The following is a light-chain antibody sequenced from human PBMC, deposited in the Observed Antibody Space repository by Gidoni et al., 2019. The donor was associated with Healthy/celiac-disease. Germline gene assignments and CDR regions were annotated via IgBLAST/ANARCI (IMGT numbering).Light chain of an antibody. CDR2: LNSDGSH. CDR3: QTWGTGIRV. V-gene: IGLV4-69*01. CDR1: SGHSSYA. Sequence: QLVLTQSPSASASLVASVKLTCTLSSGHSSYAIAWHQQQPEKGPRYLMKLNSDGSHSKGDRIPDRFSGSSSGAERYLTISSLQSEDEADYYCQTWGTGIRVFGGGTKLTVL. J-gene: IGLJ3*02.